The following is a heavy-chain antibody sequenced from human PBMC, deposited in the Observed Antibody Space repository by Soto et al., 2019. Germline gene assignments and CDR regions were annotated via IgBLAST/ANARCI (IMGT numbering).Heavy chain of an antibody. CDR3: ARVDHRGYFAILTDY. J-gene: IGHJ4*02. CDR2: IYDSGNT. Sequence: PSETLSLTCTVSGDSLSSVGHYWRWIRPHPGKGLEWIGHIYDSGNTYYSPSLRSRVTISADMSKNKLCLNLRSVTAADTAVYYCARVDHRGYFAILTDYWGQGTLVTVSS. D-gene: IGHD3-9*01. CDR1: GDSLSSVGHY. V-gene: IGHV4-31*03.